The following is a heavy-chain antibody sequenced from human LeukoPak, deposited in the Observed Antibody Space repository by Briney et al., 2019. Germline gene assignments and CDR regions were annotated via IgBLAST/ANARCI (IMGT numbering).Heavy chain of an antibody. CDR1: GFTASSSY. V-gene: IGHV3-66*02. CDR3: ARVAIASAGLYYFDY. CDR2: IYSGGST. Sequence: PGGSLRLSCAASGFTASSSYMTWVRQAPGKGLEWVSVIYSGGSTYYADSVKGRFIISRDNSKNTLFLQMDGLRVEDTAVYYCARVAIASAGLYYFDYWGQGTLVTVSS. J-gene: IGHJ4*02. D-gene: IGHD6-13*01.